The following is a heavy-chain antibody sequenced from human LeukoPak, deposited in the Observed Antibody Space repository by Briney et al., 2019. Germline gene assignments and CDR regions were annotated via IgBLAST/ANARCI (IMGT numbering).Heavy chain of an antibody. CDR1: GGSISSYY. J-gene: IGHJ4*02. D-gene: IGHD6-13*01. V-gene: IGHV4-59*13. CDR2: IYYSGST. Sequence: SETLSLTCTVSGGSISSYYWSWIRQPPGKGLEWIGYIYYSGSTNYNPSLKSRVTISVDTSKNQFSLKLSSVTAADTAVYYCASLAAAGTVEFVYWGQGTLVTVSS. CDR3: ASLAAAGTVEFVY.